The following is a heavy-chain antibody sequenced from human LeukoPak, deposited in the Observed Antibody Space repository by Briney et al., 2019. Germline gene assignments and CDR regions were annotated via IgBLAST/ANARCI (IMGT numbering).Heavy chain of an antibody. CDR3: ARASWYGSGTTAFDY. D-gene: IGHD3-10*01. J-gene: IGHJ4*02. V-gene: IGHV4-61*02. CDR1: GGSISSGAYY. CDR2: IYTSG. Sequence: SETLSLTCTVSGGSISSGAYYWSWIRQPAGKGLEWIGRIYTSGITNYNTNYNPSLSSRVTMSVDTSKNQFSLKLNSVTAAVTAVYYCARASWYGSGTTAFDYWGPGTLVAVSS.